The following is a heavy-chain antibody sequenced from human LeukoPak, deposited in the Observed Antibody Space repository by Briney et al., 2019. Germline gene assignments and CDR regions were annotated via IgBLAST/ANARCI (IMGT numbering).Heavy chain of an antibody. D-gene: IGHD1-7*01. J-gene: IGHJ4*02. V-gene: IGHV3-7*01. CDR2: IKEDGCVT. CDR1: GFTFSNYW. Sequence: PGGSLRLSCEVSGFTFSNYWMSWVRQAPGKGLEWVANIKEDGCVTYYVDSVKGRFTVSRDNARNSLYLQMKYLGVDDTAVYYCARAGMTGTPDYWGQGTLVTVS. CDR3: ARAGMTGTPDY.